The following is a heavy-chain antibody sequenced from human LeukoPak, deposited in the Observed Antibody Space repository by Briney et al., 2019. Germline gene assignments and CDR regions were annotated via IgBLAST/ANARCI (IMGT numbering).Heavy chain of an antibody. CDR3: AKWSDELLFDP. Sequence: GGSLRLSCAASGFTFSSYTMNWVRQAPGKGLEWVSSISGSSTYIYYADSVKGRFTISRDNAKNSLYLQLNSLRAEDTAVYYCAKWSDELLFDPWGQGTLVTVSS. D-gene: IGHD1-26*01. V-gene: IGHV3-21*01. CDR2: ISGSSTYI. J-gene: IGHJ5*02. CDR1: GFTFSSYT.